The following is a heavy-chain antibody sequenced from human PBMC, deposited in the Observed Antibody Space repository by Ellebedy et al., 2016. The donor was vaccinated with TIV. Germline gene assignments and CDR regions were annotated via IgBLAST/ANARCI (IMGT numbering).Heavy chain of an antibody. J-gene: IGHJ6*02. Sequence: AASVTVSCKASRYTFTSYYMHWVRQAPGQELEWMGIINPSGGSTSYGQKFQGRVTIPRDTSTSTVYMELSSLRSEDTAVYYCSRDVVVVAEYYNYGMDVWGQGTTVTVSS. CDR3: SRDVVVVAEYYNYGMDV. CDR2: INPSGGST. D-gene: IGHD2-15*01. CDR1: RYTFTSYY. V-gene: IGHV1-46*01.